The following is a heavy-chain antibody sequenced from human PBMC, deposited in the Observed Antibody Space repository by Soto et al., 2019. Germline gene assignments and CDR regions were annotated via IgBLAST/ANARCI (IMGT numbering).Heavy chain of an antibody. D-gene: IGHD3-3*01. CDR3: ARFDYDFWSGYYANGMDV. Sequence: SQTLSLTCAISGDSVSSNSAAWNWIRQSPSRGLEWLGRTYYRSKWYNDYAVSVKSRITINPDTSKNQFSLQLNSVTPEDTAVYYCARFDYDFWSGYYANGMDVWGQGTTVTVSS. V-gene: IGHV6-1*01. J-gene: IGHJ6*02. CDR1: GDSVSSNSAA. CDR2: TYYRSKWYN.